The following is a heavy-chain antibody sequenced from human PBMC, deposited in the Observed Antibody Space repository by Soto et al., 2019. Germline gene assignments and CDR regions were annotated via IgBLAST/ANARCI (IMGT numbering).Heavy chain of an antibody. V-gene: IGHV1-69*12. CDR3: ARDQLVIVGAPTHFDI. Sequence: QVQLVQSGAEVKKPGSSVKVSCKASGGTFSSYAISWVRQAPGQGLEWMGGIIPIFGTANYAQKFQGRVTITGGESTSTAYMELSSLRSEDTAVYYCARDQLVIVGAPTHFDIWGQGTMVTVSS. CDR2: IIPIFGTA. J-gene: IGHJ3*02. CDR1: GGTFSSYA. D-gene: IGHD3-22*01.